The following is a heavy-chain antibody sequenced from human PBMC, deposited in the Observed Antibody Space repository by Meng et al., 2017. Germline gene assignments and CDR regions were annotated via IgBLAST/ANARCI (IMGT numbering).Heavy chain of an antibody. CDR1: GFTFSSYS. Sequence: GESLKISCAASGFTFSSYSMNWVRQAPGKGLEWVSSISSSSSYIYYADSVKGRFTISRDNAKHSLYLQMNSLRAEATAVYYGARDFWGDSPGYCSGGSCQPFDYWGQGTLVTVSS. CDR2: ISSSSSYI. J-gene: IGHJ4*02. V-gene: IGHV3-21*01. D-gene: IGHD2-15*01. CDR3: ARDFWGDSPGYCSGGSCQPFDY.